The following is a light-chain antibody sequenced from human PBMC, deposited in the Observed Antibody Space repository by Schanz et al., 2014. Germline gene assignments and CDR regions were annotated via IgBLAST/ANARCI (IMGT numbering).Light chain of an antibody. CDR2: GAS. Sequence: EIVLTQSPATLSLSPGERATLSCRASQSVSSNSLAWYQQKPGLAPGHLIYGASYRATGIPDRFSGGGSGTDFTLTITRLEPEDFAVYYCQQYGTSPLTFGQGTKLEIK. V-gene: IGKV3D-20*01. J-gene: IGKJ2*01. CDR3: QQYGTSPLT. CDR1: QSVSSNS.